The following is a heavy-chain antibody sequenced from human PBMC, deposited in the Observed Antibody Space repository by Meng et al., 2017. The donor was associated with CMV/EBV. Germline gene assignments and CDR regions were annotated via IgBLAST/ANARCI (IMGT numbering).Heavy chain of an antibody. CDR2: IYYSGST. CDR1: GGSISSSSYY. J-gene: IGHJ6*03. Sequence: QLQLQEPGPGLVKPSETLSLTCTVSGGSISSSSYYWGWIRQPPGKGLEWIGSIYYSGSTYYNPSLKSRVTISVDTSKNQFSLKLSSVTAADTAVYYCATGDYYYYMDVWGKGTTVTVSS. CDR3: ATGDYYYYMDV. V-gene: IGHV4-39*07. D-gene: IGHD3-10*01.